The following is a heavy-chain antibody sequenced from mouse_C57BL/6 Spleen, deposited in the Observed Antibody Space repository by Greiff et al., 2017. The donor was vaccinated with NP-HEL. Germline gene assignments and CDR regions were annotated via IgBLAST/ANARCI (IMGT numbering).Heavy chain of an antibody. Sequence: EVKLMESGPELVKPGASVKIPCKASGYTFTDYNMDWVKQSHGKSLEWIGDINPNNGGTIYNQKFKGKATLTVDKSSSTAYMELRSLTSEDTAVYYCARKVQLGRGLWDYWGQGTTLTVSS. V-gene: IGHV1-18*01. J-gene: IGHJ2*01. CDR1: GYTFTDYN. D-gene: IGHD4-1*02. CDR3: ARKVQLGRGLWDY. CDR2: INPNNGGT.